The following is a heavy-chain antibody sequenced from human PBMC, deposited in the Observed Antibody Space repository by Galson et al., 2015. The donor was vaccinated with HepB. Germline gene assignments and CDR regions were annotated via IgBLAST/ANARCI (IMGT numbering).Heavy chain of an antibody. CDR2: ISSDGRTI. Sequence: SLRLSCAASGFTFSTSTMNWLRQAPGKGLEWVSYISSDGRTIYYADSVKGRFTISRDNAKNSLYLQMSSLRTEDTARYYCARVGFGPRGYSSYWYFDFWGHGTLVAVSS. J-gene: IGHJ2*01. CDR3: ARVGFGPRGYSSYWYFDF. V-gene: IGHV3-48*04. CDR1: GFTFSTST. D-gene: IGHD3-22*01.